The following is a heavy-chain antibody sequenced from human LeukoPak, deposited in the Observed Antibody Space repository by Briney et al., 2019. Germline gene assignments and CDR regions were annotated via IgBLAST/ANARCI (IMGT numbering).Heavy chain of an antibody. CDR2: ISSSSSYI. V-gene: IGHV3-21*01. CDR1: GFTFSSYS. CDR3: ASKTYYYDSSGLS. Sequence: KPGGSLRLSCAASGFTFSSYSMNWVRQAPGKGLEWVSSISSSSSYIYYADSVKGRFTISRDNAKNSLYLQMNSLRAEDTAVYYCASKTYYYDSSGLSWGQGTLVTVSS. D-gene: IGHD3-22*01. J-gene: IGHJ5*02.